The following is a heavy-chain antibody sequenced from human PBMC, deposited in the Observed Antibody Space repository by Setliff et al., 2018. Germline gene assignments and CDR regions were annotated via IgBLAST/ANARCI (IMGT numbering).Heavy chain of an antibody. V-gene: IGHV1-69*05. CDR1: GGFSTHA. CDR3: ASALIRRVAVAGKSQFDY. J-gene: IGHJ4*01. Sequence: ASVKVSCKASGGFSTHAISWVRQVPGQGLEWMGGIIPILGTTDYAQNFQGRVTITTDESTSSAYLEMSNLRSEDTAVYYCASALIRRVAVAGKSQFDYRGQGTQVTVSS. D-gene: IGHD6-19*01. CDR2: IIPILGTT.